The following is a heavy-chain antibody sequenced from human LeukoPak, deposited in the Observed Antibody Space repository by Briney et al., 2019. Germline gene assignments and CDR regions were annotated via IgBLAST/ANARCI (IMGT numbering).Heavy chain of an antibody. CDR2: IKSKTDGGTT. CDR1: GFTFSSYS. Sequence: GGSLRLSCAASGFTFSSYSMSWVRQAPGKGLEWVGRIKSKTDGGTTDYAAPVKGRFTISRDDSKNTLYLQMNSLKTEDTAVYYCIYEIRNYYYYGMDVWGQGTTVTVSS. D-gene: IGHD5/OR15-5a*01. CDR3: IYEIRNYYYYGMDV. V-gene: IGHV3-15*01. J-gene: IGHJ6*02.